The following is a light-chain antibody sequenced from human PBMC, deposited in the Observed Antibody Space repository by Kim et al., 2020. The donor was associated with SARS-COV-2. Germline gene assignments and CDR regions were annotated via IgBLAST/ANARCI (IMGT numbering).Light chain of an antibody. Sequence: EIVLTQSPGTLSLSPGERVTLSCRASQSVNNKYLAWYQQKPGQAPRLLIYGASSRATGIPDRFSGSGSGTDFTLTTGRLEPEDCAVYYCQQFDTSPLTFGGGTKVDIK. J-gene: IGKJ4*01. CDR2: GAS. V-gene: IGKV3-20*01. CDR1: QSVNNKY. CDR3: QQFDTSPLT.